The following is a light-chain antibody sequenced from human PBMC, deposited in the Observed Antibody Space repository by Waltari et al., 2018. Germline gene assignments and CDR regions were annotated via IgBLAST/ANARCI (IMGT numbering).Light chain of an antibody. V-gene: IGKV3-20*01. Sequence: EIVLTQSPGTLSLSPGERATLSCRASQSVSRTLAWYPQKPGQAPKLLIYCASIRANGIPDRFTGSGSGTDFSLTISSLEPEDFAVYFCQHYVRLPATFGQGTKVEIK. CDR2: CAS. CDR3: QHYVRLPAT. J-gene: IGKJ1*01. CDR1: QSVSRT.